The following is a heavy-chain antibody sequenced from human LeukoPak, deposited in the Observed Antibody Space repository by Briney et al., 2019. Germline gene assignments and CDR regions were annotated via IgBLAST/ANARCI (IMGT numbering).Heavy chain of an antibody. Sequence: GGSLRLSCAASGITFSSYWMSWVRQAPGKGLEWVSAISGSGGSTYYADSVKGRFTISRDNSKNTLYLQMNSLRAEDTAVYYCAKDASNNVPTDWFDPWGQGALVTVSS. CDR1: GITFSSYW. CDR3: AKDASNNVPTDWFDP. V-gene: IGHV3-23*01. D-gene: IGHD2-8*01. J-gene: IGHJ5*02. CDR2: ISGSGGST.